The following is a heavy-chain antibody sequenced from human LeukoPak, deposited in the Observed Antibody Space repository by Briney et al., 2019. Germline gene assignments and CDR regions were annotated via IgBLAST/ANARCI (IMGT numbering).Heavy chain of an antibody. J-gene: IGHJ4*02. CDR2: IIPIFGTA. Sequence: GASVKVSCKASGGTFSSYANSWVRQAPGQGLEWMGGIIPIFGTANYAQKFQGRVTITADESTSTAYMELSSLRSEDTAVYYCARDSPVGGVIGYYYFDYWGQGTLVTVSS. CDR3: ARDSPVGGVIGYYYFDY. CDR1: GGTFSSYA. D-gene: IGHD3-16*02. V-gene: IGHV1-69*13.